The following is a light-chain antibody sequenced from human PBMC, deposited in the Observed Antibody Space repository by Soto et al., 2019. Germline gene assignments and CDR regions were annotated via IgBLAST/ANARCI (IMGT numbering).Light chain of an antibody. Sequence: QSVLTQPPSVSGAPGQRVTISCTGSSSNIGAGYDVHWYQQLPGTAPKLLIYGNINRPSGVPDRFSGSKSVTSASLAITGLQAEDEADYYCQSYDSSHYVFGTGTKLTVL. CDR3: QSYDSSHYV. J-gene: IGLJ1*01. CDR1: SSNIGAGYD. CDR2: GNI. V-gene: IGLV1-40*01.